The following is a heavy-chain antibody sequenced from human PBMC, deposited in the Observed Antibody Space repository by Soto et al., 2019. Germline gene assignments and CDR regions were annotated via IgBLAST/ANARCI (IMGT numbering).Heavy chain of an antibody. CDR1: GFTFSSYA. J-gene: IGHJ4*02. V-gene: IGHV3-23*01. Sequence: EVQLLESGGGLVQPGGSLRLSCAASGFTFSSYAMSWVRQAPGKGLEWVSAISGSGSSTYYADSVKGRFTISRDNSKNTLYLQMNSLRAEDTAVYYCAKDRGSSSWYEPIDYFDYWGQGTLVTVSS. CDR3: AKDRGSSSWYEPIDYFDY. CDR2: ISGSGSST. D-gene: IGHD6-13*01.